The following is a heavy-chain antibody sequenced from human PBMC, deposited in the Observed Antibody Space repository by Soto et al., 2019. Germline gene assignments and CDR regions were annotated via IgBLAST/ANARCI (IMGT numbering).Heavy chain of an antibody. J-gene: IGHJ5*02. Sequence: GGSLRLSCAASGFTVSSNYMSWVRQAPGKGLEWVSFIYSGGSTYYADSVKGRFTISRDDPQNMAYLQMNSLKIEDTAVYYCHKYSGPLIMPAALGPGTLLTVSS. CDR3: HKYSGPLIMPAA. V-gene: IGHV3-53*01. D-gene: IGHD1-26*01. CDR2: IYSGGST. CDR1: GFTVSSNY.